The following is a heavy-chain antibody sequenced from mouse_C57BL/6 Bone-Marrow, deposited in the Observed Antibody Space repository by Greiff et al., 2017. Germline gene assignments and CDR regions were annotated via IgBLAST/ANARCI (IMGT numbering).Heavy chain of an antibody. D-gene: IGHD1-1*01. CDR1: GYSITSGYY. V-gene: IGHV3-6*01. Sequence: EVQLQQSGPGLVKPSQSLSLTCSVTGYSITSGYYWNWIRQFPGNKLEWMGYISYDGSHNYNPSLKNRISITRDTSKNQFFLKLNSVTTEDTATYYCAREGYYGSSPFDYWGQGTTLTVSS. CDR3: AREGYYGSSPFDY. CDR2: ISYDGSH. J-gene: IGHJ2*01.